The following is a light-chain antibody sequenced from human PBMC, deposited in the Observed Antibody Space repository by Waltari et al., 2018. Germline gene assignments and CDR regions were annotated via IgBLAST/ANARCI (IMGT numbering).Light chain of an antibody. J-gene: IGKJ2*01. CDR3: MQGLQTPYT. V-gene: IGKV2-28*01. CDR2: WGS. Sequence: DIVMTQSPLSLSVTPGEPASISCRSSQSLPHRGGYTFFDWYLQKPGQSPQLLIYWGSYRASGVPDRFSGSRSGTDFTLKISRVEAEDVGVYYCMQGLQTPYTFGQGTELEIK. CDR1: QSLPHRGGYTF.